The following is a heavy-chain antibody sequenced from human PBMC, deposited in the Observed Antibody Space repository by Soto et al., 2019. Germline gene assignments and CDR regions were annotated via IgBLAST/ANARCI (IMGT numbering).Heavy chain of an antibody. CDR3: AKDRDPDGIWTFDS. J-gene: IGHJ4*02. CDR1: GFTFSNFS. CDR2: LLIGGKT. D-gene: IGHD3-9*01. Sequence: PGGPLRLSCAASGFTFSNFSMAWLRQAPGRGLEWVSELLIGGKTFYSDSMKGRVTISRDNSKNTLYLQMNSLRVEDTALYFCAKDRDPDGIWTFDSWGQGTLVTVSS. V-gene: IGHV3-23*01.